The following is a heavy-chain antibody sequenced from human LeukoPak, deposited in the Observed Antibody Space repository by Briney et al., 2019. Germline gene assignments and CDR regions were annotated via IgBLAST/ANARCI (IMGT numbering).Heavy chain of an antibody. CDR2: IYDSGTT. CDR3: GRHAYGGSPPLN. J-gene: IGHJ4*02. V-gene: IGHV3-53*01. CDR1: GFTVRDSY. Sequence: PGGSLRLSCAASGFTVRDSYMSWVRQAPGKRLEWLAFIYDSGTTFHAASVKGRFTISRDNSRNTVYIQMNRLRAEDSALYYCGRHAYGGSPPLNWGQGTLVTVSS. D-gene: IGHD3-10*01.